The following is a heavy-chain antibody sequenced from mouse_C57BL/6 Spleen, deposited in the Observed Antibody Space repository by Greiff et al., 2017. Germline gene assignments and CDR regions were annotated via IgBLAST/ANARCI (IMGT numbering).Heavy chain of an antibody. CDR3: SRGDDYEFAY. Sequence: VQLQQSGAELVKPGASVKISCKASGYAFSSYWMHWVKQRPGKGLEWIGQIYPGDGDTNYNGKFKGKATLTAYKSSSTAYMQLSSLTAEDSAVYFCSRGDDYEFAYWGQGTLVTVSA. CDR1: GYAFSSYW. V-gene: IGHV1-80*01. D-gene: IGHD2-4*01. CDR2: IYPGDGDT. J-gene: IGHJ3*01.